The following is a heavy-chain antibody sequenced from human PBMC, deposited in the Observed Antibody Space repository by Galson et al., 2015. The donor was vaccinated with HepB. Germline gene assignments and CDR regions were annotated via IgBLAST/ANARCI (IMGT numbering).Heavy chain of an antibody. CDR2: ICTSDTA. V-gene: IGHV4-38-2*02. D-gene: IGHD1-14*01. CDR1: GYSISNGYY. J-gene: IGHJ4*02. CDR3: ATGSGDFDH. Sequence: ETLSLTCSVSGYSISNGYYWGWVRQPPGKGLQWIGRICTSDTAHYNPSFKSRVTMSVDMSKNQISLRVNSVTAADTAVYYCATGSGDFDHWGQGTLVTVSS.